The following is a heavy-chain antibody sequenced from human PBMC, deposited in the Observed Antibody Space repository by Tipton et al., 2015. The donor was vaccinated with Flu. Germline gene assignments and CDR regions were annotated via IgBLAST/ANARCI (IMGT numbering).Heavy chain of an antibody. Sequence: GSLRLSCAASGFTVSSKYMSWVRQAPGKGLEWVSVMLSGGATYFADSVKGRFTISRDNSKNTLYLQMNTLRADDTAVYYCAKDRSARPEVGLDCWGHGTLVTVSS. CDR2: MLSGGAT. V-gene: IGHV3-53*01. J-gene: IGHJ4*01. CDR3: AKDRSARPEVGLDC. CDR1: GFTVSSKY. D-gene: IGHD6-6*01.